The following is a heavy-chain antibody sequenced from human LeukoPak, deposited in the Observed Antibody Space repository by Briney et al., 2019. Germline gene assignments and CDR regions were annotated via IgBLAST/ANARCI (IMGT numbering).Heavy chain of an antibody. V-gene: IGHV3-7*01. Sequence: PGGSLRLSCAASGFTFSSYWMSWVRQAPGKGLEWVANIKQDGSEKYYVDSVKGRFTASRDNAKNSLYLQMNSLRAEDTAVYYCARITMVRGARKDDFWGQGTLVTVSS. CDR2: IKQDGSEK. CDR1: GFTFSSYW. D-gene: IGHD3-10*01. CDR3: ARITMVRGARKDDF. J-gene: IGHJ4*02.